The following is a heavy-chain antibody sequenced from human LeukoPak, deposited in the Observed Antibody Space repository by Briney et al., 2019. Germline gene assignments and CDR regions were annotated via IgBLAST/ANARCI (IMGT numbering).Heavy chain of an antibody. CDR2: ISAYNDNT. V-gene: IGHV1-18*01. CDR1: GYTFTSYG. D-gene: IGHD3-22*01. J-gene: IGHJ5*02. Sequence: ASVKVSCKASGYTFTSYGISWVRQAPGQGLEWMGWISAYNDNTNYAQKLQGRVTMTTDTSTSTAYMELRSLRSDDTVVYYCARDQLYDSSGYRYNWFDPWGQGTLVTVSS. CDR3: ARDQLYDSSGYRYNWFDP.